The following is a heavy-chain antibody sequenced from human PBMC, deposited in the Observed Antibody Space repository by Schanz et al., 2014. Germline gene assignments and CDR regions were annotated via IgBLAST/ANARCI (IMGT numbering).Heavy chain of an antibody. D-gene: IGHD6-13*01. V-gene: IGHV3-66*04. Sequence: EVQLVESGGGLVQPGGSLRLSCAASGFTFSTYWMSWVRQAPGKGLEWVSVIYSGGSTYYADSVKGRFTISRDNSKNTLYLQMNSLRAEDTAVYYCARHGNSWYLDYWGQGTLVTVSS. CDR2: IYSGGST. CDR3: ARHGNSWYLDY. CDR1: GFTFSTYW. J-gene: IGHJ4*02.